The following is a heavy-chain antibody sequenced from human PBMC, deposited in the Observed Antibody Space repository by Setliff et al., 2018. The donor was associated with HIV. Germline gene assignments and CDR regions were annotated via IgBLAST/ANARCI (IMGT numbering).Heavy chain of an antibody. CDR2: ISSSSSTI. V-gene: IGHV3-48*04. CDR3: ARSFPFSAFDI. J-gene: IGHJ3*02. CDR1: GFTFSSYS. Sequence: GGSLRLSCAASGFTFSSYSMNWVRQAPGKGLEWVSYISSSSSTIYYADSVKGRFTISRDNAKNSLYLQMNSLRAEDTAVYYCARSFPFSAFDIWGQGTMVTVSS.